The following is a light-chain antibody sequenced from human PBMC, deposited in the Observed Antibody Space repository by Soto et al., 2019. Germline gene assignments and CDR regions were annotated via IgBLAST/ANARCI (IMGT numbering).Light chain of an antibody. CDR1: QSISSW. CDR2: KAS. Sequence: DIQMTQSPSTLSASVGDRVTITCRASQSISSWLAWYHQKPGKAPKLLIYKASSLESGVPSRFSGSGSGTEFTLTISSLQPDDLATYYCQQYNSSPFTFRPGNKVDIK. V-gene: IGKV1-5*03. J-gene: IGKJ3*01. CDR3: QQYNSSPFT.